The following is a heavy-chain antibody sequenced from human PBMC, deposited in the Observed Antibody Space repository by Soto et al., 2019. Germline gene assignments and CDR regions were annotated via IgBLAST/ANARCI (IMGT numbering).Heavy chain of an antibody. J-gene: IGHJ4*02. D-gene: IGHD2-15*01. V-gene: IGHV3-21*01. CDR2: ISSSSSYI. CDR3: ARDRRCSGGSCYFYDY. Sequence: EVQLVESGGGLVKPGGSLRLSCAASGFTFSSYSMNWVRQAPGKGLEWVSSISSSSSYIYYADSVKGRFTISRDNDKNSLYLQMTSLRAEDTAVYYCARDRRCSGGSCYFYDYWGQGTLVTVSS. CDR1: GFTFSSYS.